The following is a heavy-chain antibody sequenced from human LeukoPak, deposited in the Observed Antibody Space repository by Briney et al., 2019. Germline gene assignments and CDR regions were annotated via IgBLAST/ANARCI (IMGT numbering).Heavy chain of an antibody. CDR3: AKVGHSGGPPDY. V-gene: IGHV3-21*01. CDR2: ISSSSSYI. CDR1: GFTFSSYS. D-gene: IGHD2-15*01. J-gene: IGHJ4*02. Sequence: GGSVRLSCAASGFTFSSYSMNWVRQAPGKGLEWVSSISSSSSYIYCADSVKGRFTISRDNSKNTLYLQMNSLRAEDTAVYYCAKVGHSGGPPDYWGQGTLVTVSS.